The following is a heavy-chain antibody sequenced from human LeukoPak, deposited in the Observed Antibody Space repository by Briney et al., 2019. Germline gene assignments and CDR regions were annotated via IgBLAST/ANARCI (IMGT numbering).Heavy chain of an antibody. V-gene: IGHV4-30-4*01. J-gene: IGHJ4*02. Sequence: PSQTLSLTCTVSGGSINSGDYYWSWIRQSPGKGLEWIGYIYYSGNTYYNPFLKSRVTISIDTSKNQFSLNLTSVTAADTAVYYCARDRAYYYDRTGYRIDYWGQGTLVTVSS. CDR2: IYYSGNT. CDR1: GGSINSGDYY. CDR3: ARDRAYYYDRTGYRIDY. D-gene: IGHD3-22*01.